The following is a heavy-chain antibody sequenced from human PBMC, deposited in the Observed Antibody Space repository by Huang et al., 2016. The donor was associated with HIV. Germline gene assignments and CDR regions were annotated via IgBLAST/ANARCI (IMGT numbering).Heavy chain of an antibody. CDR2: IYPGDSDT. D-gene: IGHD6-19*01. V-gene: IGHV5-51*03. J-gene: IGHJ3*02. CDR3: ARRQWLRQTWGAFNI. Sequence: QLVQSGAEVKKPGESLKISCKGSGDTFTNSWIGWVRQMPGKGLEWMGLIYPGDSDTKDSPSFQGQVTLSADKSISTAFLQWSSLKASDTAMYYCARRQWLRQTWGAFNIWGQGTMVIVSS. CDR1: GDTFTNSW.